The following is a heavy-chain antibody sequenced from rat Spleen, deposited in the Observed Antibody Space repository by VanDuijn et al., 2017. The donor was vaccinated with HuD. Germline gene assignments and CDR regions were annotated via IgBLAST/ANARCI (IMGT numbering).Heavy chain of an antibody. V-gene: IGHV6-6*01. J-gene: IGHJ2*01. CDR1: GLSFSTAW. D-gene: IGHD5-1*01. CDR3: ASETGPY. CDR2: IKAKSNNYAT. Sequence: EVQLVESGGGLVQPGRSMKLSCAASGLSFSTAWMYWYRQFPEKRLEWVARIKAKSNNYATDYTESVKGRFTISRDDSKSSIYLQMNNLKEEDTAIYYCASETGPYWGQGVMVTVSS.